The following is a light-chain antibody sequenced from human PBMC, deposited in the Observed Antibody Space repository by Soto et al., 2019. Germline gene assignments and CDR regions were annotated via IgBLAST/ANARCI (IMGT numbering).Light chain of an antibody. V-gene: IGKV3-20*01. CDR3: QQYVTSPDT. CDR2: YAS. CDR1: LCVGSTY. Sequence: ENVLTQSQGTLSLSPGERATLSCRASLCVGSTYLAWYQQKPGQATRLRIYYASSRATGIPDRFSGCGSGTDFTLTISRLEPEDFAVYYCQQYVTSPDTFGPGTKLEI. J-gene: IGKJ2*01.